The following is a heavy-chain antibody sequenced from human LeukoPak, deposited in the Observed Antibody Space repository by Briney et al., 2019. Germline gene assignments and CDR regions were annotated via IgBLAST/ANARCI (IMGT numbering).Heavy chain of an antibody. Sequence: KPSETLSLTCTVSGGSISSYYWSWIRQPPGKGLEWIGYIYYSGSTNYNPSLKSRVTISVDTSKNQFSLKLSSVTAADTAVYYCARAVFYGSGSYYNKGYYYYYMDVWGKGTTVTVSS. D-gene: IGHD3-10*01. J-gene: IGHJ6*03. CDR2: IYYSGST. CDR3: ARAVFYGSGSYYNKGYYYYYMDV. V-gene: IGHV4-59*01. CDR1: GGSISSYY.